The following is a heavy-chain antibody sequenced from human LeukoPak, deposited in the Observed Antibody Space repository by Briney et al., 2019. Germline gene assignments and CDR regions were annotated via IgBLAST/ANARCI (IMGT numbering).Heavy chain of an antibody. Sequence: GASVKVSCKASGGTFSSYAISWVRQAPGQGLEWMGGIIPIFGTANYAQKFQGRVTITADESTSTAYMELSSLRSEDTAVYYCAREHSIAAAAAWFDPWGQGTLVTVSS. J-gene: IGHJ5*02. V-gene: IGHV1-69*13. CDR2: IIPIFGTA. CDR1: GGTFSSYA. D-gene: IGHD6-13*01. CDR3: AREHSIAAAAAWFDP.